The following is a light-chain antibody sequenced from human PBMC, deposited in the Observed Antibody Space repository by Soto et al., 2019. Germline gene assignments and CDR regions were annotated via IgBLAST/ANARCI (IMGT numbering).Light chain of an antibody. Sequence: QSVLTQPPSASGTPGQRVTISCSGSSSNIGSNTVNWYQHLPGTAPKLLIFINNQRPSEIPDRFSGSKSGTSVSLAISGLQSEDEADYYCAAWDDSLNGVLFGGGTKLTVL. CDR1: SSNIGSNT. J-gene: IGLJ2*01. V-gene: IGLV1-44*01. CDR2: INN. CDR3: AAWDDSLNGVL.